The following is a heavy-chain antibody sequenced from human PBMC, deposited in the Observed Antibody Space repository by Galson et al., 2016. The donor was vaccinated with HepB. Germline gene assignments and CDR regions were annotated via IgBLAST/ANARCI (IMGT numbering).Heavy chain of an antibody. J-gene: IGHJ3*02. CDR1: GFTFSSFA. V-gene: IGHV3-23*01. CDR2: VSGSGDST. D-gene: IGHD2-15*01. Sequence: SLRLSCAASGFTFSSFAMNWVRQAPGKGLQWVSAVSGSGDSTYYAGSVKGRFAISRDNSKNTLFLQMNSLRADDTAAYFCAKGLGVEAGDGLDMWGQGTMVTVSS. CDR3: AKGLGVEAGDGLDM.